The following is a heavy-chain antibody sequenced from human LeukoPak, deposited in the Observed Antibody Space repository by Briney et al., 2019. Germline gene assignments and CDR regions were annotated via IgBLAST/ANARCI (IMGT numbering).Heavy chain of an antibody. V-gene: IGHV4-30-4*07. CDR1: GGSISSGGYS. CDR2: VYYSGST. Sequence: PSETLSLTCAVSGGSISSGGYSWSWIRQPPGKGLEWIGYVYYSGSTYYNPSLKSRVTISVDTSKNQFSLKLSSVTAADTAVYYCARGLWFGDENPPYFDYWGQGTLVTVSS. J-gene: IGHJ4*02. CDR3: ARGLWFGDENPPYFDY. D-gene: IGHD3-10*01.